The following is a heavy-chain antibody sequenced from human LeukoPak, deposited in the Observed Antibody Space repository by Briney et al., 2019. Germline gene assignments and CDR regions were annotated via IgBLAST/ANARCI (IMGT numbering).Heavy chain of an antibody. CDR2: FDPEDGET. D-gene: IGHD1-26*01. Sequence: ASVKVSCKVSGYTLTELSMHWVRQAPGKGLEWMGVFDPEDGETTYAQKFQGRVTMTEDTSTDTAYMELSSLRSEDTAVYYCATDLSGSYSYWGQGTLVTVSS. V-gene: IGHV1-24*01. CDR3: ATDLSGSYSY. J-gene: IGHJ4*02. CDR1: GYTLTELS.